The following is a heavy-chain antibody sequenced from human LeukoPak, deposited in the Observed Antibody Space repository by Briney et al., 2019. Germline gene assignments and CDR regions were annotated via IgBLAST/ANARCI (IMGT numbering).Heavy chain of an antibody. CDR3: ARYYDSSGYDY. J-gene: IGHJ4*02. CDR1: GGSFSGYY. Sequence: SETLSLTRAVYGGSFSGYYWSWIRQPPGKGLEWIGEINHSGSTNYNPSLKSRVTISVDTSKNQFSLKLSSVTAADTAVYYCARYYDSSGYDYWGQGTLVTVSS. CDR2: INHSGST. V-gene: IGHV4-34*01. D-gene: IGHD3-22*01.